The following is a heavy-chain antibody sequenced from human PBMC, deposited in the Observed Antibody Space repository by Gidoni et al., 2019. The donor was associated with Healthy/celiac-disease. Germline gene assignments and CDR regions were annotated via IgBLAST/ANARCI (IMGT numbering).Heavy chain of an antibody. V-gene: IGHV1-2*02. Sequence: QVQLVQSGAEVKKPGASVKVSCKTSGYTFTGYYMHWVRQAPGQGLEWMGWINPNSGGTNYAQKFQGRVTMTRDTSISTAYMELSRLRSDDTAVYYCARGIAVAGTTSDAFDIWGQGTMVTVSS. CDR3: ARGIAVAGTTSDAFDI. CDR1: GYTFTGYY. D-gene: IGHD6-19*01. J-gene: IGHJ3*02. CDR2: INPNSGGT.